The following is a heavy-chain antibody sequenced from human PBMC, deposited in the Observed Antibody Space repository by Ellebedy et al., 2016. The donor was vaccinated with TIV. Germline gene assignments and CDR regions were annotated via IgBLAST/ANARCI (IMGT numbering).Heavy chain of an antibody. Sequence: GESLKISCKGSGYSFTSYWISWVRQMPGKGLEWMGRIDPSDSYTNYSPSFQGHVTISADKSISTAYLQWSSLKASDTAMYYCVRQGDDYGSRSHYPGYWGQGTLVTVSS. D-gene: IGHD3-10*01. CDR2: IDPSDSYT. J-gene: IGHJ4*02. CDR1: GYSFTSYW. V-gene: IGHV5-10-1*01. CDR3: VRQGDDYGSRSHYPGY.